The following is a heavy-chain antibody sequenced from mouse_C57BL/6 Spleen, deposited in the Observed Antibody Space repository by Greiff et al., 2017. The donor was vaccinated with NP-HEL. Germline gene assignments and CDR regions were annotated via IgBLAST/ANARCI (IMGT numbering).Heavy chain of an antibody. J-gene: IGHJ3*01. CDR1: GYAFSSYW. CDR3: ARSDYGNPFAY. V-gene: IGHV1-80*01. CDR2: IYPGDGDT. D-gene: IGHD2-1*01. Sequence: VKLQQSGAELVKPGASVKISCKASGYAFSSYWMNWVKQRPGKGLEWIGQIYPGDGDTNYNGKFKGKATLTADKSSSTAYMQLSSLTSEDSAVYFCARSDYGNPFAYWGQGTLVTVSA.